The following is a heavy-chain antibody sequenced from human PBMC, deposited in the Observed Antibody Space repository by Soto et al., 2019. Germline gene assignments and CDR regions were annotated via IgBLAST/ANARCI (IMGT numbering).Heavy chain of an antibody. CDR1: GFNFRSYD. CDR3: VRFSGVTLPHYYGMDV. D-gene: IGHD3-10*01. V-gene: IGHV3-13*01. CDR2: IGISGDT. J-gene: IGHJ6*02. Sequence: EVQLVESGGGLIQPGGSLRLSCAASGFNFRSYDMHWVRQSTGKGLEWVSGIGISGDTFYLGSVKGRFTISRENAKNSLHLQMNDLRVGDTAVYYCVRFSGVTLPHYYGMDVWGQGTTVTVSS.